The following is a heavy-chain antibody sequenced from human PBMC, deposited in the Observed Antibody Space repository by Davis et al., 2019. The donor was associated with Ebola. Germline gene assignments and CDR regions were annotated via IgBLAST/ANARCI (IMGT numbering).Heavy chain of an antibody. J-gene: IGHJ4*02. V-gene: IGHV3-74*01. D-gene: IGHD3-10*01. CDR1: GFTFSSYW. CDR2: INSDGSST. CDR3: ARLGVRGVIHTDY. Sequence: HTGGSLRLSCAASGFTFSSYWMHWVRQAPGKRLVWVSRINSDGSSTSYADSVKGRFTISRDNAKNTLYLQMNSLRAEDTAVYYCARLGVRGVIHTDYWGQGTLVTVSS.